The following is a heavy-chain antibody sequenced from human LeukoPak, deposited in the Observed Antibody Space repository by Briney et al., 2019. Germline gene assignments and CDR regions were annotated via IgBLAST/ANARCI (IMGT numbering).Heavy chain of an antibody. CDR1: GGSISSGSYY. Sequence: PSQTLSLTCTVSGGSISSGSYYWSWIRQPAGKGLEWIGRIYTSGSTNYNPSLKSRVTISVDTSKNQFSLKLSSVTAADTAVYYCARAQHLRYFDWLLSGHGGYFDYWGQGTLVTVSS. CDR3: ARAQHLRYFDWLLSGHGGYFDY. D-gene: IGHD3-9*01. CDR2: IYTSGST. V-gene: IGHV4-61*02. J-gene: IGHJ4*02.